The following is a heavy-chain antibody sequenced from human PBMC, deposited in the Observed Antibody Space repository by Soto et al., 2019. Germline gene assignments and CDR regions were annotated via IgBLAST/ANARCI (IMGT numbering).Heavy chain of an antibody. D-gene: IGHD5-18*01. CDR3: ARGGGTYSTSYGMDV. CDR2: VFHSGTT. CDR1: GGVVSSINW. J-gene: IGHJ6*02. V-gene: IGHV4-4*02. Sequence: QVQLQESGPGLVKPSGTLSLTCDVSGGVVSSINWWSWVRQPPGKTLEWIGEVFHSGTTNYNPSLKSRVTMAVDKAKNQLSLRVSSGTAAATAVYYCARGGGTYSTSYGMDVWGQWTKVMVSS.